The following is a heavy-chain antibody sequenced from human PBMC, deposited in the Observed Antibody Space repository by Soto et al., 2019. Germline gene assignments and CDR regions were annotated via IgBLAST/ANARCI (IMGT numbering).Heavy chain of an antibody. CDR1: GYTLTELS. CDR3: ATVPPMAAFSYYYGMDV. Sequence: GASVKVSCKVSGYTLTELSMHWVRQAPGKGLEWMGGFDPEDGETIYAQKFQGRVTMTEDTSTDTAYMELSSLRSEDTAVYYCATVPPMAAFSYYYGMDVWGQGTTVTVSS. CDR2: FDPEDGET. V-gene: IGHV1-24*01. J-gene: IGHJ6*02.